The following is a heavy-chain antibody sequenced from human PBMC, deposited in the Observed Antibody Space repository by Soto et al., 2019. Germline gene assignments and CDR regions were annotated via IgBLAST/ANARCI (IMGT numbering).Heavy chain of an antibody. CDR1: GYGFTTYG. V-gene: IGHV1-18*01. J-gene: IGHJ4*02. CDR2: ISAHNGNT. CDR3: AKGRYGDY. Sequence: QVHLVQSGAEVKKPGASVKVSCKGSGYGFTTYGITWVRQAPGQGLEWMAWISAHNGNTNYAQKLQGRVTVTRDTSTSTAYRGLRSLGSDDTAVYYSAKGRYGDYWGQGALVTVSS. D-gene: IGHD1-1*01.